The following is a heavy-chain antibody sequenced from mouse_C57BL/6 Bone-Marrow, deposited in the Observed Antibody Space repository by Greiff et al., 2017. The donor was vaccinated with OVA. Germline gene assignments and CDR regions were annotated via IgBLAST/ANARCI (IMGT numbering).Heavy chain of an antibody. CDR1: GYTFTSYG. D-gene: IGHD1-1*01. J-gene: IGHJ4*01. CDR2: IYPRSGNT. CDR3: ARSVITTVVEGDYAMDY. V-gene: IGHV1-81*01. Sequence: QVQLQQSGAELARPGASVKLSCKASGYTFTSYGISWVKQRTGQGLEWIGEIYPRSGNTYYNEKFKGKATLTADKSSSTAYMELRSLTSEDSAVYFCARSVITTVVEGDYAMDYWGQGTSVTVSS.